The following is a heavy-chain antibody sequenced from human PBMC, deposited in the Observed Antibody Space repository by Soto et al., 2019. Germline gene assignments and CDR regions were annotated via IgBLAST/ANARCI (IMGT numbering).Heavy chain of an antibody. J-gene: IGHJ3*02. Sequence: SETLSLTCTVSGGSIPSGGYYWSWIRQHPGMGLEWIGYIYYSGSPYYNPSLKSRVTISVDTSKNQFSLNLRSVTAADTAVYYCARASPAFDIWGQGTMVT. CDR2: IYYSGSP. V-gene: IGHV4-31*03. CDR3: ARASPAFDI. D-gene: IGHD6-6*01. CDR1: GGSIPSGGYY.